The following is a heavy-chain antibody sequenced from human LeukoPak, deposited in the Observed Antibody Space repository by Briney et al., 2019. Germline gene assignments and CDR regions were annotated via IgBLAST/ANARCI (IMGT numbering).Heavy chain of an antibody. J-gene: IGHJ4*02. Sequence: ASVKVSCKASGYTFTGYYMHWVRQAPGQGLEWMGWINPNSGGTNYAQKFQGRVTMTRDTSISTAYMELSRLRSDDTAVYYCAKDLQVYDILTGYSSSDSGAHWGQGTLVTVSS. CDR2: INPNSGGT. D-gene: IGHD3-9*01. CDR1: GYTFTGYY. V-gene: IGHV1-2*02. CDR3: AKDLQVYDILTGYSSSDSGAH.